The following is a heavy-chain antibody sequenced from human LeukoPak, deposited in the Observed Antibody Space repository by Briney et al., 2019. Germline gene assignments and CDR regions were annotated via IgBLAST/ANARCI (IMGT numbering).Heavy chain of an antibody. CDR3: ARDYGGYAVNFDY. D-gene: IGHD4-17*01. CDR2: ISSSSSTI. J-gene: IGHJ4*02. Sequence: GGSLRLSCAASGFTFSSYSMNWVRQAPGKGLEWVSYISSSSSTIYYADSVKGRFTISRDNAKNSLYLQMNSLRAEDTAVYYCARDYGGYAVNFDYWGQGTLVTVSS. CDR1: GFTFSSYS. V-gene: IGHV3-48*01.